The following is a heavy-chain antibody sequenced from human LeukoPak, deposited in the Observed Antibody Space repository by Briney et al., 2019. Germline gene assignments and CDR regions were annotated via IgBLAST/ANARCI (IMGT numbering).Heavy chain of an antibody. CDR3: ASGYYDSSGYYYPFDY. CDR2: ISSSGSTI. Sequence: TGGSLRLSCAASGLTFSDYYMSWIRQAPGKGLEWVSYISSSGSTIYYADSVKGRFTISRDNAKNSLYLQMNSLRAEDTAVYYCASGYYDSSGYYYPFDYWGQGTLVTVSS. CDR1: GLTFSDYY. D-gene: IGHD3-22*01. J-gene: IGHJ4*02. V-gene: IGHV3-11*01.